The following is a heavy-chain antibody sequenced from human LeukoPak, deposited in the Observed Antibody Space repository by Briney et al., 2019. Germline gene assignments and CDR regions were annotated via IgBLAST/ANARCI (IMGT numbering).Heavy chain of an antibody. Sequence: PGGSLRLSCAASGFTINNYWMSWVRQAPGKGLEWVATINQDGGGKYYVDSVKGRFTISRDSAENSLYLQMNSVTAEDTAVYYCARDVFDCWGQGTLVTVSS. CDR3: ARDVFDC. V-gene: IGHV3-7*01. CDR2: INQDGGGK. J-gene: IGHJ4*02. CDR1: GFTINNYW.